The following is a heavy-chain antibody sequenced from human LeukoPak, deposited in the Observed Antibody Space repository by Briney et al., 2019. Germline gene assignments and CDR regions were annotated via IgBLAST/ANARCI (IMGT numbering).Heavy chain of an antibody. CDR1: GFTFSSYG. CDR2: ISYDGNNK. V-gene: IGHV3-30*18. J-gene: IGHJ4*02. Sequence: GGSLRLSCAASGFTFSSYGIHWVRQAPGKGLEWLAFISYDGNNKYYAHSVKGRFTISRDNSKNTVDLQMNSLRAEDTAVYYCAKDLEGYSSSWYYFDYWGQGTLVTVSS. CDR3: AKDLEGYSSSWYYFDY. D-gene: IGHD6-13*01.